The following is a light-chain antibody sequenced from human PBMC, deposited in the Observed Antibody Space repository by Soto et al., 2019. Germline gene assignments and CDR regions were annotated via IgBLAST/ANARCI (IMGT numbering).Light chain of an antibody. J-gene: IGKJ1*01. CDR1: QSVRSY. Sequence: EIVLTQSPAPLSLSPGERATLSCRSSQSVRSYLAWYQQKPGQAPRLIIYDASNRATGIPARFSGGRSGAEYTLTISSLQSEDVAVYYCQQYDKWPRTLGQGTKVDI. CDR2: DAS. V-gene: IGKV3-11*01. CDR3: QQYDKWPRT.